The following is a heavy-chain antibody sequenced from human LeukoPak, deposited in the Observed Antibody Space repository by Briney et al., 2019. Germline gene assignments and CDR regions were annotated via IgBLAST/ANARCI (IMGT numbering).Heavy chain of an antibody. J-gene: IGHJ1*01. CDR2: IRYDGSNK. D-gene: IGHD6-19*01. Sequence: GGSLRLSCAASGFTFSSYGMHWVRQAPGKGLEWVAFIRYDGSNKYYADSVKGRFTISRDNSKNTLYLQMNSLRAEDTAVYYCAKEPDSSGWNAEYFQHWGQGTLVTVSS. CDR1: GFTFSSYG. V-gene: IGHV3-30*02. CDR3: AKEPDSSGWNAEYFQH.